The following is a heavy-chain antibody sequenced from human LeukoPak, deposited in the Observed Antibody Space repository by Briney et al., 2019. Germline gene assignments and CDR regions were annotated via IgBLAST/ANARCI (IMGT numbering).Heavy chain of an antibody. Sequence: ASVKVSCKASGGTFSSYAISWVRQAPGQGLEWMGGIIPIFGTANYAQKFQGRVTITADKSTSTAYMELSSLRSEDTAVYYCARHKAAAAGHYYYYMDVWGKGTTVTISS. D-gene: IGHD6-13*01. V-gene: IGHV1-69*06. CDR3: ARHKAAAAGHYYYYMDV. CDR1: GGTFSSYA. J-gene: IGHJ6*03. CDR2: IIPIFGTA.